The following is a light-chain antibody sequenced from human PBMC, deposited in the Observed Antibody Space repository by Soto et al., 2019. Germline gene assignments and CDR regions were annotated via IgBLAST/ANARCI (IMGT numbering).Light chain of an antibody. CDR1: SSNIGGNS. CDR2: DDD. CDR3: GSWDSSLSAYV. V-gene: IGLV1-51*01. J-gene: IGLJ1*01. Sequence: SVLTRPPSVSAAPGQRVTISCSGSSSNIGGNSVSWYQQLPGTAPKLLIYDDDKRPSGIPDRFSSSKSGTSATLGITGFQTGDEADYYCGSWDSSLSAYVFGTGTKVTVL.